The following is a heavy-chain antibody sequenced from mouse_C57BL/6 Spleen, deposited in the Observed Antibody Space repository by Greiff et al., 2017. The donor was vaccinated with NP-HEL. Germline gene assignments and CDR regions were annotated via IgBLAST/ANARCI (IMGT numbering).Heavy chain of an antibody. V-gene: IGHV14-3*01. Sequence: EVQLQQSVAELVRPGASVKLSCTASGFNIKNTYMHWVKQRPEQGLEWIGRIDPANGNTKYAPKFQGKATITADTSSNTAYLQLSSLTSEDTTIYYCARDYYGSSSWFAYWGQGTLVTVSA. CDR2: IDPANGNT. CDR1: GFNIKNTY. J-gene: IGHJ3*01. CDR3: ARDYYGSSSWFAY. D-gene: IGHD1-1*01.